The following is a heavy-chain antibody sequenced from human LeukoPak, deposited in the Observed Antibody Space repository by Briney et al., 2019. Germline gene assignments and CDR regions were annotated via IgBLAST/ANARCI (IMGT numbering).Heavy chain of an antibody. V-gene: IGHV4-34*01. CDR1: GGSFSGYY. J-gene: IGHJ5*02. CDR2: INQNGST. D-gene: IGHD6-6*01. Sequence: PSETLSLTCAVYGGSFSGYYWSWVRQPPGKGLEWIGEINQNGSTNYNSSLKSRVTISVGTCKNQFSLKLSSVTAADTAVYYCARGARSIAARGGLNWFDPWGQGTLVTVSS. CDR3: ARGARSIAARGGLNWFDP.